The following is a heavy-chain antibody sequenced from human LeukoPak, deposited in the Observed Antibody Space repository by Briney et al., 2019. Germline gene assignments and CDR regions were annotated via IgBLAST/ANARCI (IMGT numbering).Heavy chain of an antibody. Sequence: PGGSLRLSCAASGFTVSSNHMSWVRQAPGKGLEWVSVIYSGGSTYYADSVKGRFAISRDNSKNTLYLQMNSLRAEDTAVYYCARDVTYYYDSGSYPLDVWGQGTTVTVSS. V-gene: IGHV3-53*01. CDR1: GFTVSSNH. CDR2: IYSGGST. CDR3: ARDVTYYYDSGSYPLDV. D-gene: IGHD3-10*01. J-gene: IGHJ6*02.